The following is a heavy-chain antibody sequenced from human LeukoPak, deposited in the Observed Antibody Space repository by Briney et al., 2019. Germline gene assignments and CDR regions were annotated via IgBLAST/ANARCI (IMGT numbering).Heavy chain of an antibody. J-gene: IGHJ4*02. CDR3: AKGSGSYRPLNFDY. Sequence: GGTLRLSCAASGFTFSSYGMSWVRQAPGKGLEWVSAISGSGGSTYYADSVKGRFTISRDNSKNTLYLQMNSLRAEDTAVYYCAKGSGSYRPLNFDYWGQGTLVTVSS. CDR1: GFTFSSYG. D-gene: IGHD1-26*01. CDR2: ISGSGGST. V-gene: IGHV3-23*01.